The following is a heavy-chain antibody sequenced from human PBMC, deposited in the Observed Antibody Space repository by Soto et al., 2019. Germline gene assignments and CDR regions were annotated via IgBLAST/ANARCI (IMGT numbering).Heavy chain of an antibody. CDR2: INPGGGRT. CDR3: ARDCDYYKLGAPYFDS. CDR1: GFTLTTSY. J-gene: IGHJ4*02. V-gene: IGHV1-46*01. D-gene: IGHD3-22*01. Sequence: QVQLVQSGADVKKPGASVKVSCKVSGFTLTTSYIHWVRQAPGQGLEWLGMINPGGGRTTYAQDFQGRLTMTADTPTRTVYMDLSGLTSDDTAVYYRARDCDYYKLGAPYFDSWGQGTLVTVSS.